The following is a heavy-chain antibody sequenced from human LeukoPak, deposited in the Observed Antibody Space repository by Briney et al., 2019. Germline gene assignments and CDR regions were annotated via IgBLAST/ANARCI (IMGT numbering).Heavy chain of an antibody. CDR2: IYYSGST. D-gene: IGHD3-9*01. Sequence: SETLSLTCTVSGGSISSYYWSWIRQPPGKGLEWIGYIYYSGSTNYNPSLKSRVTISVDTSKNQFSLKLSSVTAADTAVYYCARLDVSYYDILTGYPAGWFDPWGQGTLVTVSS. V-gene: IGHV4-59*01. CDR1: GGSISSYY. J-gene: IGHJ5*02. CDR3: ARLDVSYYDILTGYPAGWFDP.